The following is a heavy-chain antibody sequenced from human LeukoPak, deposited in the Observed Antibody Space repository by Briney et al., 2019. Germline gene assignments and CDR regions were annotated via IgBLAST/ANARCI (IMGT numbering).Heavy chain of an antibody. D-gene: IGHD2-2*01. V-gene: IGHV1-18*01. CDR1: GYSLTSYG. CDR3: ARAVPTAAGGHYMDV. CDR2: ISTYNGNT. J-gene: IGHJ6*03. Sequence: AASVKVSCKASGYSLTSYGISWVRPAPGQGLEWLGWISTYNGNTNYAQKFQGRVTMTTDTSTSTGYMELRSLRSDDTAVYYCARAVPTAAGGHYMDVWGKGTTVTVSS.